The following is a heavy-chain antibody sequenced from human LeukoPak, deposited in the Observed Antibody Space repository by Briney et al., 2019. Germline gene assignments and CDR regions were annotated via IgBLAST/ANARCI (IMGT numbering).Heavy chain of an antibody. J-gene: IGHJ5*02. D-gene: IGHD2-2*01. CDR3: ARDADSTIPGFDP. V-gene: IGHV1-18*01. Sequence: ASVKVSCKASGYTFTSYGIGWVRQAPGQGLEWMGWISTYNGNTNYAQKLQGRVTMTTDTSTSTAHMELSRLRSDDTAVYYCARDADSTIPGFDPWGQGTLVTVSS. CDR2: ISTYNGNT. CDR1: GYTFTSYG.